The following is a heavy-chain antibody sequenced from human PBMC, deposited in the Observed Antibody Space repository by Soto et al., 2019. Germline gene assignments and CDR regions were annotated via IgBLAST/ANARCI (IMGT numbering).Heavy chain of an antibody. V-gene: IGHV3-11*01. CDR2: ISSSASDI. Sequence: QVQLVESGGGLVKSGGSLRLSCVDSGFTFSGYYISWIRQAPGKGLEWVSYISSSASDIYYADSVKGRFTISRDNAKNSVYLQMNSLRAKDTAVYYCARGHYGLDYWGQGTLVTVSS. J-gene: IGHJ4*02. D-gene: IGHD4-17*01. CDR1: GFTFSGYY. CDR3: ARGHYGLDY.